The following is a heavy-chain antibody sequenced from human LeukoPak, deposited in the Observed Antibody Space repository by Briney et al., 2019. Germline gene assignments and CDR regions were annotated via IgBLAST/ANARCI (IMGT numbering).Heavy chain of an antibody. CDR3: ARRYCLGRGGDALDL. CDR2: IYYSGST. J-gene: IGHJ3*01. Sequence: PSETLSLTCTVSGGSISSSSYYWGWIRQPPGKGLEWIGSIYYSGSTYYNPSLKSRVTISLDTSKNQFSLRLMSVTAADRAMYYCARRYCLGRGGDALDLWGQGTMVTVSS. CDR1: GGSISSSSYY. V-gene: IGHV4-39*07. D-gene: IGHD3-10*01.